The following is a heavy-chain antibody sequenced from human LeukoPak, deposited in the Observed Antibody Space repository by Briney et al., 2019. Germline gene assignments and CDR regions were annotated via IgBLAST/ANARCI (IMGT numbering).Heavy chain of an antibody. J-gene: IGHJ6*03. CDR2: IKSKTDGGTT. CDR3: TTDGYGYYYYYMDV. CDR1: GFTFSNAW. D-gene: IGHD5-18*01. V-gene: IGHV3-15*01. Sequence: PGGSLGLSCAASGFTFSNAWMSWVRQAPGKGLEWVGRIKSKTDGGTTDYAAPVKGRFTISRDDSKNTLYLQMNSLKTEDTAVYYYTTDGYGYYYYYMDVWGKGTTVTVSS.